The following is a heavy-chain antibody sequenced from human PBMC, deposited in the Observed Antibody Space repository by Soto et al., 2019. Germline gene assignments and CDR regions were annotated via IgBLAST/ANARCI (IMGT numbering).Heavy chain of an antibody. V-gene: IGHV4-31*03. D-gene: IGHD6-13*01. J-gene: IGHJ6*03. CDR3: AIQAMLLTGIAAAGSPKYYYYYYMDV. CDR1: GAFISRGSYY. Sequence: SETLSLTCTVSGAFISRGSYYWCWIRQVPGKGLEWIGYISNSGSTYYNPSLKSRVTISVDTSKNQFSLRVSSVTAADTAVYYCAIQAMLLTGIAAAGSPKYYYYYYMDVWGKGTTVTVSS. CDR2: ISNSGST.